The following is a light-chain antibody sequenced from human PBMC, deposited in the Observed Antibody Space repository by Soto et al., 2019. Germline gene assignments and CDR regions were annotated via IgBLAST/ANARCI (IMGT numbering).Light chain of an antibody. J-gene: IGLJ3*02. Sequence: QPVLTQSSSASASLGSSVKLTCTLSSGHGSYIIAWHQQQPGKAPRYLMKLEGSGSYNKGSGVPDRFSGSSSGADRYLTISNLQFEDEADYYCETWDSNTRVFGGGTKLTVL. CDR1: SGHGSYI. CDR3: ETWDSNTRV. CDR2: LEGSGSY. V-gene: IGLV4-60*02.